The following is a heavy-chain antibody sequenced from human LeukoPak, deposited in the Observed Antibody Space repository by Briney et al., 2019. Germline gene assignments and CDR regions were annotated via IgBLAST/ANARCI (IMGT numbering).Heavy chain of an antibody. V-gene: IGHV3-23*01. CDR1: GFTFSSYG. CDR3: ARRSAAKDAFDI. D-gene: IGHD6-25*01. J-gene: IGHJ3*02. CDR2: ISGSGGST. Sequence: GGSLRLSCAASGFTFSSYGMSWVRQAPGKGLEWVSAISGSGGSTYYADSVKGRFTISRDNSKNTLYLQMNSLRAEDTAVYYCARRSAAKDAFDIWGQGTMVTVSS.